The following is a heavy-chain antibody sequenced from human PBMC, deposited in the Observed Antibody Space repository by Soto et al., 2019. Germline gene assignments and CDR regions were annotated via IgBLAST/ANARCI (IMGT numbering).Heavy chain of an antibody. CDR3: TKDAYRRGMNNWFDP. CDR1: GFDFRVYT. D-gene: IGHD4-4*01. Sequence: ELHMVESGGSVVQPGGSLTISCQASGFDFRVYTILWVCLSTGKCVVWISLISWDGSTDHGESVQGRFTTSRDDDKNSLYLHMSRLRPEDAGFYYCTKDAYRRGMNNWFDPWGRGILVSVSS. CDR2: ISWDGST. V-gene: IGHV3-43*01. J-gene: IGHJ5*02.